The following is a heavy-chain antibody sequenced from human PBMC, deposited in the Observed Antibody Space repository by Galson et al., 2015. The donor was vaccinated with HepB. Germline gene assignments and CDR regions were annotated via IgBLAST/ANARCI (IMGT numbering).Heavy chain of an antibody. V-gene: IGHV3-23*01. D-gene: IGHD7-27*01. J-gene: IGHJ4*02. CDR1: GFTFSSYA. Sequence: SLRLSCAASGFTFSSYAMSWVRQAPGKGLEWVSAISGSGGSTYYADSVKGRFTISRDNSKNTLYLQMNSLRAEDTAVYYCAKNPSWGGSKNIVDYWGQGTLVTVSS. CDR2: ISGSGGST. CDR3: AKNPSWGGSKNIVDY.